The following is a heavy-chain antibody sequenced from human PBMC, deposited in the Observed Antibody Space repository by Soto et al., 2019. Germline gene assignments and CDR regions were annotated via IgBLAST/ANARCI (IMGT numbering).Heavy chain of an antibody. Sequence: PGESLKISCKGSGYSFTSYWISWVRQMPGKGLEWMGRIDPSDSYTNYSPSFQGHVTISADKSISTAYLQWSSLKASDTDMYDCASPAGYCSSTSCYTVYGTDVWGQGTTVTVSS. CDR1: GYSFTSYW. CDR2: IDPSDSYT. J-gene: IGHJ6*02. D-gene: IGHD2-2*02. V-gene: IGHV5-10-1*01. CDR3: ASPAGYCSSTSCYTVYGTDV.